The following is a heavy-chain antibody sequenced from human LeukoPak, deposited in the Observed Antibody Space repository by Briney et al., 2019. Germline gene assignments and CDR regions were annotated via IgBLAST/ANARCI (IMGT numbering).Heavy chain of an antibody. CDR3: ARDRTPYYHVSTGYYRALDY. Sequence: SVKVSCKASGGTFSNFAISWVRQAPGQGLEWMGGIIPIFGTANYPQKFQGRVTITADEYTSTAYMELSSLRSEDKAVYFCARDRTPYYHVSTGYYRALDYWGQGTLVTVSS. J-gene: IGHJ4*02. CDR2: IIPIFGTA. D-gene: IGHD3-9*01. V-gene: IGHV1-69*13. CDR1: GGTFSNFA.